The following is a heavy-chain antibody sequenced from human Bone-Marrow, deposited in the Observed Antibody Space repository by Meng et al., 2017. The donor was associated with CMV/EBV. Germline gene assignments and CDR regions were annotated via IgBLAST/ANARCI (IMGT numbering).Heavy chain of an antibody. J-gene: IGHJ6*02. Sequence: ASVKVSCKASGYTFTSYYMHWVRQAPGQGLEWMGIINPSGGSTSYAQKFQGRVTMTRDTSTSTVYMELSSLRSEDTAGYYCARRRGEEGSHYYYYYGMDVWGQGTTVTVSS. CDR1: GYTFTSYY. V-gene: IGHV1-46*01. CDR2: INPSGGST. CDR3: ARRRGEEGSHYYYYYGMDV. D-gene: IGHD3-10*01.